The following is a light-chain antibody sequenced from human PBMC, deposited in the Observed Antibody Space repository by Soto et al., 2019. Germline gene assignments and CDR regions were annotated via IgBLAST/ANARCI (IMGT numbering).Light chain of an antibody. CDR3: QHYNNYPYT. CDR2: RAS. CDR1: KFISSW. J-gene: IGKJ2*01. V-gene: IGKV1-5*03. Sequence: DIQMTQSPSTLSASVGDRVTITCRASKFISSWLAWYQQKPGKAPKLLIYRASTLESGVSSRFSGSGSGTEFTLTISGLQPDDFATYYCQHYNNYPYTFGQGTNLEI.